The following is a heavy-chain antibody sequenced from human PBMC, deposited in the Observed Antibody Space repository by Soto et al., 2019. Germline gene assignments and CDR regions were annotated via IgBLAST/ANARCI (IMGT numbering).Heavy chain of an antibody. D-gene: IGHD6-19*01. CDR2: FDPEDGET. Sequence: ASVKVSCKVSGYTLTELSMHWVRQAPGKGLEWMGGFDPEDGETIYAQKFQGRVTMTEDTSTDTAYMELSSLRSEDTAVYYCATRLSIAVAGTMFDPWGQGTLVTVSS. CDR1: GYTLTELS. J-gene: IGHJ5*02. CDR3: ATRLSIAVAGTMFDP. V-gene: IGHV1-24*01.